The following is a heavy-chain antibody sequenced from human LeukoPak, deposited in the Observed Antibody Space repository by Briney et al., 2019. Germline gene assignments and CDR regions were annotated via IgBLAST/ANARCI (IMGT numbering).Heavy chain of an antibody. J-gene: IGHJ5*02. CDR3: ARAAVGGRGIRNWFDP. V-gene: IGHV4-34*01. CDR1: GGSFSGYY. CDR2: INHSGST. Sequence: PSETLSRTCTVYGGSFSGYYWSWIRQPPGKGLEWIGEINHSGSTNYNPSLKSRVTISVDTSKNQFSLKLSSVTAADTAVYYCARAAVGGRGIRNWFDPWGQGTLVTVSS. D-gene: IGHD3-16*01.